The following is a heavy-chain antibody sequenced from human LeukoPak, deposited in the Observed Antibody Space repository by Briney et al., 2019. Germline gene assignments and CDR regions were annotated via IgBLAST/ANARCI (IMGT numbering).Heavy chain of an antibody. V-gene: IGHV1-2*02. Sequence: ASVKVSCKASGYTFTGYYMHLVRQAPGQGLEWMGWINPNSGGTNYAQKFQGRVTMTRDTSISTAYMELSRLRSDDTAVYYCARVLVRAATDDAFDIWGQGTMVTVSS. D-gene: IGHD2-2*01. CDR3: ARVLVRAATDDAFDI. J-gene: IGHJ3*02. CDR1: GYTFTGYY. CDR2: INPNSGGT.